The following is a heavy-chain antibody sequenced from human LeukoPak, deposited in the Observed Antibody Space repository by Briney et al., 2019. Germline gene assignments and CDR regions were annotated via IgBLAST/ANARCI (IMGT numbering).Heavy chain of an antibody. CDR2: INPSGDS. CDR3: ASGSSYFPPYYFES. V-gene: IGHV4-34*01. D-gene: IGHD1-26*01. Sequence: SETLSLTCGVYSASLSGYYWSWIRQPPGKGREWIGDINPSGDSQYNPSLKSRVTISVDTSKHQFSLKLTSVTAADRAVYYCASGSSYFPPYYFESWDQGTLVTVSS. J-gene: IGHJ4*02. CDR1: SASLSGYY.